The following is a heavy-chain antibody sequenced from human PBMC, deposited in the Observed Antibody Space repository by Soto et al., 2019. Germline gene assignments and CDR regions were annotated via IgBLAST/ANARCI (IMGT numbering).Heavy chain of an antibody. J-gene: IGHJ5*02. CDR3: ARDSLTGNYFDP. Sequence: PSETLSLTCAVSGGSISSGGYAWNWIRQPPGKGLEWIGYIYHSGYTSYNPSLKNRVTISVDKSKNQFSLTLSSVTAADTAVYYCARDSLTGNYFDPWGQGTLVTVSS. CDR2: IYHSGYT. CDR1: GGSISSGGYA. V-gene: IGHV4-30-2*01. D-gene: IGHD1-7*01.